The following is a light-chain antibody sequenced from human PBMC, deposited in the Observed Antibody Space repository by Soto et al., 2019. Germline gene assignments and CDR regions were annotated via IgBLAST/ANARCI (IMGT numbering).Light chain of an antibody. CDR2: EVS. CDR1: SSDVGGYNY. CDR3: SSYTTRSTLV. J-gene: IGLJ2*01. V-gene: IGLV2-14*01. Sequence: QSALTQPASVSGSPGQSITISCTGTSSDVGGYNYVSWYQQHPGKAPKLMIYEVSNRPSGISNRFSGSKSANTASLTISGLRAEDEADYFCSSYTTRSTLVFGGGTKVTVL.